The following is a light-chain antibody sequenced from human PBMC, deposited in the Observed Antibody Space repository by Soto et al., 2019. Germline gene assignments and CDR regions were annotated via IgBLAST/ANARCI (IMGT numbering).Light chain of an antibody. CDR1: QSVSSY. CDR2: DTS. Sequence: VLTQSPATLSLSPGERATLSCRASQSVSSYLAWYQQKPGQAPSLLIYDTSTRASGTPARFSGSGSGTEFTLTISSLQSEDFALYYCQQYNKWPLITFGQGTRLEIK. CDR3: QQYNKWPLIT. J-gene: IGKJ5*01. V-gene: IGKV3D-15*01.